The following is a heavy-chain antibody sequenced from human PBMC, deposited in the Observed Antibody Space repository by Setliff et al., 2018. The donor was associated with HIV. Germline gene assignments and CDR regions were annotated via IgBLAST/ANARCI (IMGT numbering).Heavy chain of an antibody. J-gene: IGHJ4*02. CDR3: ASGCLIGGSGPCRNFEF. D-gene: IGHD3-9*01. CDR2: IRDVHDTT. CDR1: GFNLNNYA. V-gene: IGHV3-23*01. Sequence: PGGSLRLSCAASGFNLNNYATGWVRQAPGKGLEWVSSIRDVHDTTYYPDLVKGRFTISKDNSKNTLYLQMNSLRPEDTAVYYCASGCLIGGSGPCRNFEFWGQGTLVTVSS.